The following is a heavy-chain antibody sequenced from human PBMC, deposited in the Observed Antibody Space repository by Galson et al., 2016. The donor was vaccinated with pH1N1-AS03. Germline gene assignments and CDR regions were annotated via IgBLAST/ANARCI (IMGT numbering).Heavy chain of an antibody. Sequence: SLRLSCAVSGFRFDDYAMHWVRQAPGKGLEWVSSISWNSNKIDYADSVKGRFTVSTDNSKNTLYLQMNGLRAEDTAIYYCANPRASGTTMVTRLDYWGQGILVTVSS. CDR2: ISWNSNKI. CDR3: ANPRASGTTMVTRLDY. D-gene: IGHD5-18*01. J-gene: IGHJ4*02. V-gene: IGHV3-9*01. CDR1: GFRFDDYA.